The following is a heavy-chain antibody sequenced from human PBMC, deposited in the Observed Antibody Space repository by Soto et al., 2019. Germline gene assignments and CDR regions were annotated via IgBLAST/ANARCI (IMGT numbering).Heavy chain of an antibody. V-gene: IGHV1-24*01. D-gene: IGHD2-15*01. CDR1: GYTLTELS. CDR3: ATVGGNRYYYYYYGMDV. CDR2: FDPEDGET. J-gene: IGHJ6*02. Sequence: VASVKVSCKVSGYTLTELSMHWVRQAPGKGLEWMGGFDPEDGETIYAQKFQGRVTMTEDTSTDTAYMELSSLRSEDTAVYYCATVGGNRYYYYYYGMDVWGQGTTVTVSS.